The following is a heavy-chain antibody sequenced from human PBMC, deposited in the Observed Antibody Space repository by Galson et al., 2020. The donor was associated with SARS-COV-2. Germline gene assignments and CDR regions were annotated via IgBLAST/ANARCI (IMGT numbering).Heavy chain of an antibody. D-gene: IGHD3-22*01. CDR1: GFSISSYY. Sequence: SQTLSLTCTVSGFSISSYYWSWIRQPPGKGLEWIGYIYYSGSTNYNPSLKSRVTISVDTSKNQFSLKLSSVTAADTAVYYCARESYDSSGYYLAYFDYWGQGTLVTVSS. CDR2: IYYSGST. J-gene: IGHJ4*02. CDR3: ARESYDSSGYYLAYFDY. V-gene: IGHV4-59*01.